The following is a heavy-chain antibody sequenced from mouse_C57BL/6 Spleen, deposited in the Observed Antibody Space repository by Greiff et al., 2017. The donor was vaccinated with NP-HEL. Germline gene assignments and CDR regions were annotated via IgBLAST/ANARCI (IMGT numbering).Heavy chain of an antibody. CDR1: GYTFTSYW. D-gene: IGHD2-1*01. CDR2: IDPSDSYT. V-gene: IGHV1-50*01. J-gene: IGHJ4*01. CDR3: ARKEDGNYDYAMDY. Sequence: QVQLQQSGAELVKPGASVKLSCKASGYTFTSYWMQWVKQRPGQGLEWIGEIDPSDSYTNYNQKFKGKATLTVDTSSSTAYMQLSSLTSEDSAVYYCARKEDGNYDYAMDYWGQGTSVTVSS.